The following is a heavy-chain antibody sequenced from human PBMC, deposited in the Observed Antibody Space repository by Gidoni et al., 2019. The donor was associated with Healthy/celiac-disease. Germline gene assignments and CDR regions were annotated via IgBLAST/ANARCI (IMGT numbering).Heavy chain of an antibody. V-gene: IGHV3-21*01. CDR3: ASDDYGAGRTG. CDR2: ISSSSSNI. Sequence: EVQLVESGGGLVMPGGSLRLPCAASGFTFSSYSMNWVRQPPGKGLDWVSSISSSSSNIYYADSVKGRFTISRDNAKNSLYLQMNSLRAEDTAVYYCASDDYGAGRTGWGQGTLVTVSS. J-gene: IGHJ4*02. CDR1: GFTFSSYS. D-gene: IGHD4-17*01.